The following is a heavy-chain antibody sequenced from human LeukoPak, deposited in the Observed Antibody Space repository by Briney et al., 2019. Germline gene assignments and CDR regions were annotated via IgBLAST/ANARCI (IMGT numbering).Heavy chain of an antibody. CDR2: IRYDGSNK. Sequence: SGGSLRLSCAASGFTFSSYGMHWVRQAPCKGLEWVAFIRYDGSNKYYADSVKGRFTISRDNSKNTLYLQMNSLRAEDTAVYYCAKDRRGYSYGYSFFDYSGQGTLVPVSS. D-gene: IGHD5-18*01. CDR3: AKDRRGYSYGYSFFDY. V-gene: IGHV3-30*02. CDR1: GFTFSSYG. J-gene: IGHJ4*02.